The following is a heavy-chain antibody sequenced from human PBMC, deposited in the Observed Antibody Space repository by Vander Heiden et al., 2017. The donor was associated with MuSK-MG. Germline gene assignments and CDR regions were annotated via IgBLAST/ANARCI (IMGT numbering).Heavy chain of an antibody. CDR1: GYSFPSED. CDR2: MNPNSGNT. V-gene: IGHV1-8*01. J-gene: IGHJ4*02. Sequence: QVQLVQSGAELQKPGASVKVPCTASGYSFPSEDINGVRQGTGQGLEWMGWMNPNSGNTGYAQKFQGRVTMTRNTSISTAYMELSSLRSEDTAVYYCARGHEGYSGYDIIDYWGQGTLVTVSS. D-gene: IGHD5-12*01. CDR3: ARGHEGYSGYDIIDY.